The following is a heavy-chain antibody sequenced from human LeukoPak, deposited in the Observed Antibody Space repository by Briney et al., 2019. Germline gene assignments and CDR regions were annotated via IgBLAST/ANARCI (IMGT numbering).Heavy chain of an antibody. CDR2: IYHSAST. CDR3: ARVGDYALKD. Sequence: SETLSLTCTVSGYSISSGYYWGWIRQPPGKGLEWIASIYHSASTYYNPSLKSRVTISVDTSKNQFSLKLSSVTAADTAVYYCARVGDYALKDWGQGTLVTVSS. D-gene: IGHD3-16*01. J-gene: IGHJ4*02. V-gene: IGHV4-38-2*02. CDR1: GYSISSGYY.